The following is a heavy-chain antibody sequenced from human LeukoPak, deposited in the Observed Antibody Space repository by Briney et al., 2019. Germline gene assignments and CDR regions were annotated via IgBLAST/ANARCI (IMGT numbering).Heavy chain of an antibody. J-gene: IGHJ4*02. D-gene: IGHD2-15*01. CDR1: GDSFSGYY. Sequence: SETLSLTCAVYGDSFSGYYWSWIRQSPGTGLEWSGEVNDRGTTNYNPNLKSRVTISVVTSSNQFSLRLTSVTAADTAIYFCATRRGGPYPYYFDHWDQGALVTVSS. CDR3: ATRRGGPYPYYFDH. CDR2: VNDRGTT. V-gene: IGHV4-34*01.